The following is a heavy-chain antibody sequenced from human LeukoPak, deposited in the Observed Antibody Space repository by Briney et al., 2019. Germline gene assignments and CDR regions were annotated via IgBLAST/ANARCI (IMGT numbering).Heavy chain of an antibody. CDR2: FDPEDGET. D-gene: IGHD3-3*01. CDR3: ATRSGTIFGVVIPFDY. J-gene: IGHJ4*02. CDR1: GYTLTELS. V-gene: IGHV1-24*01. Sequence: ASVKVSCKVSGYTLTELSMHWVRQAPGKGLEWMGGFDPEDGETIYAQKFQGRVTMTEDTSTDTAYMELSSLRSEDTAVYYFATRSGTIFGVVIPFDYWGQGTLVTVSS.